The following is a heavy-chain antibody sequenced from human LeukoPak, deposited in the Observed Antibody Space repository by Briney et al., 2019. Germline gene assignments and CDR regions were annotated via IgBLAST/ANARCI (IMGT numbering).Heavy chain of an antibody. CDR3: ARDMAYYYGSGSYLSLYGMDV. Sequence: KSSETLSLTCTVSGGSISSYYWSWIRQPPGKGLEWIGYIYYSGSTNYNPSLKSRVTISVDTSKNQFSLKLSSVTAADTAVYYCARDMAYYYGSGSYLSLYGMDVWGQGTTVTVSS. CDR2: IYYSGST. D-gene: IGHD3-10*01. CDR1: GGSISSYY. J-gene: IGHJ6*02. V-gene: IGHV4-59*01.